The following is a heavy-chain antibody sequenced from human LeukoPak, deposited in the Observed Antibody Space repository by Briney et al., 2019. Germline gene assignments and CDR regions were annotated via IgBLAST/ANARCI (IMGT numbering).Heavy chain of an antibody. V-gene: IGHV3-21*01. Sequence: GGSLRLSCEASGFTFTTYSMTWVRQAPGKGLEWVSIISSGSSAIFSADALKGRFTISRDDAKNLLYLDMNSLRAEDTAVYYCARGHSAVTRHFDFWGQGTLVTVSS. J-gene: IGHJ4*02. CDR3: ARGHSAVTRHFDF. CDR1: GFTFTTYS. CDR2: ISSGSSAI. D-gene: IGHD4-17*01.